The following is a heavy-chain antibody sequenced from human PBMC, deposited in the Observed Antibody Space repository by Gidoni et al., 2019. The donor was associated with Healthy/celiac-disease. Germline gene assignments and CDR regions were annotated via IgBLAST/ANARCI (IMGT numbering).Heavy chain of an antibody. V-gene: IGHV3-30*18. D-gene: IGHD1-26*01. CDR2: ISYDGSNK. Sequence: QVQLVESGGGVVQPGRSLRLSCAASGFTFSSYGMHWVRQAPGKGLEWVAVISYDGSNKYYADSVKGRFTISRDNSKNTLYLQMNSLRAEDTAVYYCAKSQYSGSFRTFDYWGQGTLVTVSS. CDR1: GFTFSSYG. J-gene: IGHJ4*02. CDR3: AKSQYSGSFRTFDY.